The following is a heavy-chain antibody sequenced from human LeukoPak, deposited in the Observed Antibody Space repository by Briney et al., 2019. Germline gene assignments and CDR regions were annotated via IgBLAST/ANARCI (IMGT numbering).Heavy chain of an antibody. CDR1: GGSISSHY. J-gene: IGHJ5*02. Sequence: PSETLSLTCTVSGGSISSHYWSWIRQPPGKGLEWIGYIYYSGSTNYNPSLKSRVTISVDTSKNQFSLKLSSVTAADTAVYYCARDSSSWYNWFDPWGQGTLVTVS. D-gene: IGHD6-13*01. V-gene: IGHV4-59*11. CDR2: IYYSGST. CDR3: ARDSSSWYNWFDP.